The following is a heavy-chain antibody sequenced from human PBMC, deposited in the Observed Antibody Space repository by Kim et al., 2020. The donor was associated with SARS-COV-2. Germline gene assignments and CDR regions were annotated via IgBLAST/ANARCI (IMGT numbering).Heavy chain of an antibody. CDR1: GFTFDDYA. CDR2: ISWNSGSI. J-gene: IGHJ4*02. D-gene: IGHD3-10*01. Sequence: GGSLRLSCAASGFTFDDYAMHWVRQAPGKGLEWVSGISWNSGSIGYADSVKGRFTISRDNAKNSLYLQMNSLRAEDTALYYCATGGLPWVGERGGYWGQGTLVTVSS. CDR3: ATGGLPWVGERGGY. V-gene: IGHV3-9*01.